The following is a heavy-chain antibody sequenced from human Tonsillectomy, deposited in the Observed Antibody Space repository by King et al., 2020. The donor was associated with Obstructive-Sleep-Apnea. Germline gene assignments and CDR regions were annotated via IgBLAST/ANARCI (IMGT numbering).Heavy chain of an antibody. CDR2: FWDRGGGT. CDR1: GCNFYDYD. D-gene: IGHD6-13*01. J-gene: IGHJ6*02. CDR3: ARGGSSWNGSSEYYYGMDV. V-gene: IGHV3-23*04. Sequence: VQLVESGGGVVQPGGSLRLFCAASGCNFYDYDMIWVRGAPGGGREGVSAFWDRGGGTSYADSGRGRFPIPGDNTKNTLYLQMKTLRSGDTDIYYCARGGSSWNGSSEYYYGMDVWGQGTTVTVSS.